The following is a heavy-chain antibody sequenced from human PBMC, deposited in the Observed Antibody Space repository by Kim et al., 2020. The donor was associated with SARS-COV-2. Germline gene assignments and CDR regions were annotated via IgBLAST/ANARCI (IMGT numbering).Heavy chain of an antibody. J-gene: IGHJ4*02. Sequence: ASVKVSCKASGYTFTSYDINWVRQATGQGLEWMGWMNPNSGNTGYAQKFQGRVTMTRNTSISTAYMELSSLRSEDTAVYYCARASAYYYDSSGYYSRDWGQGTLVTVSS. CDR1: GYTFTSYD. D-gene: IGHD3-22*01. CDR2: MNPNSGNT. V-gene: IGHV1-8*01. CDR3: ARASAYYYDSSGYYSRD.